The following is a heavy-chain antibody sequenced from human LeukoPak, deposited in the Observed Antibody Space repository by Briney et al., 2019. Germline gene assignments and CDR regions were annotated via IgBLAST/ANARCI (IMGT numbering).Heavy chain of an antibody. Sequence: GGSLRLSCAASGFTFSSYGMHWVRQAPGKGLEWVAVISYDGSSKYYADSVKGRFTISRDNSKNTLYLQMNSLRAEDTAVYYCAKEGYCTNGVCASFDYWGQGTLVTVSS. J-gene: IGHJ4*02. CDR1: GFTFSSYG. CDR2: ISYDGSSK. CDR3: AKEGYCTNGVCASFDY. D-gene: IGHD2-8*01. V-gene: IGHV3-30*18.